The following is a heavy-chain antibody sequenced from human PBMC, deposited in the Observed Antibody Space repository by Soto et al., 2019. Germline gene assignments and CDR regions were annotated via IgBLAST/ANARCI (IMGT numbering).Heavy chain of an antibody. Sequence: SETLSLTCAVSGGSLSSSAYSWSWIRQPPGKGLEWIGFIYQSGSTYYNPSLKSRVTMSLDRPKNQFSLKLSSVTAADTAVYYCARELLFYDSDGFSWDDAFDIWGQGTMVTVSS. CDR1: GGSLSSSAYS. CDR3: ARELLFYDSDGFSWDDAFDI. D-gene: IGHD3-22*01. CDR2: IYQSGST. V-gene: IGHV4-30-2*01. J-gene: IGHJ3*02.